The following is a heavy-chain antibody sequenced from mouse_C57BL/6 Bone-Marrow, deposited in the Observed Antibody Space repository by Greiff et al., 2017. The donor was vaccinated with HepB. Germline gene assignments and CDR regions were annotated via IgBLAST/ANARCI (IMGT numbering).Heavy chain of an antibody. CDR3: ARDYYDYDGGYFDY. Sequence: VQRVESGAELVKPGASVKLSCKASGYTFTSYWMHWVKQRPGQGLEWIGMIHPNSGSTNYNEKFKSKATLTVDKSSSTAYMQLSSLTSEDSAVYYCARDYYDYDGGYFDYWGQGTTLTVSS. D-gene: IGHD2-4*01. CDR2: IHPNSGST. V-gene: IGHV1-64*01. CDR1: GYTFTSYW. J-gene: IGHJ2*01.